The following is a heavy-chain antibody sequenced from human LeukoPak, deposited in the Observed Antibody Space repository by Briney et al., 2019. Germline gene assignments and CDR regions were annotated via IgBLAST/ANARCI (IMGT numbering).Heavy chain of an antibody. Sequence: GSLRLSCAASGFTFSSYGMHWVRQAPGKGLEWVAVISYDGSNKYYADSVKGRFTISRDNSKNTLYLQMNSLRAEDTAVYYCAKELRFLEWLPYFDYWGQGTLVTVSS. CDR2: ISYDGSNK. CDR3: AKELRFLEWLPYFDY. V-gene: IGHV3-30*18. CDR1: GFTFSSYG. D-gene: IGHD3-3*01. J-gene: IGHJ4*02.